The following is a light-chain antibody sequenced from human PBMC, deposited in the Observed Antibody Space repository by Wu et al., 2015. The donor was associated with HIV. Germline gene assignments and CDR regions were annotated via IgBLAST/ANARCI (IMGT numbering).Light chain of an antibody. CDR2: DAS. V-gene: IGKV3-20*01. CDR3: QQYGSSPQT. CDR1: RSVSGA. J-gene: IGKJ1*01. Sequence: EIVLTQSPAALSLSPGERATLSCRASRSVSGAVAWYQQKPGQAPRLLIYDASNRATGIPARFTGGGSGTDYSLTISRLEPEDFAVYYCQQYGSSPQTFGQGTKVEIK.